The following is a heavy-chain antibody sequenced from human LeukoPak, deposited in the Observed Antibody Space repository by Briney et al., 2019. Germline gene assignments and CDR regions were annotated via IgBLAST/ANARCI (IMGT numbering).Heavy chain of an antibody. Sequence: ASVKVSCKASGYTFTSYGISWVQQAPGQGLEWMGWISAYNGNTNYAQKLQGRVTMNTDTSTSTAYMELRSLRSDDTAVYYCARDGSPPYCSGGSCYSAATRLNWFDPWGQGTLVTVSS. CDR1: GYTFTSYG. V-gene: IGHV1-18*01. CDR2: ISAYNGNT. D-gene: IGHD2-15*01. J-gene: IGHJ5*02. CDR3: ARDGSPPYCSGGSCYSAATRLNWFDP.